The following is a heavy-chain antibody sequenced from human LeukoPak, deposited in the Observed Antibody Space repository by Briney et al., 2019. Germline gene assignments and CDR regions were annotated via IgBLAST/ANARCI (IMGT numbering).Heavy chain of an antibody. J-gene: IGHJ5*02. CDR1: GFTFSSYW. CDR2: INVDGSIT. V-gene: IGHV3-74*01. CDR3: AKDPGPHTAFNWFDT. Sequence: GGSLRLSCAASGFTFSSYWMHWVRQAPGKGLVWVSRINVDGSITDYEDSVRGRFTISRDNAKNTLYLQMDSLGVDDTAVYYCAKDPGPHTAFNWFDTWGQGTLVTVSS.